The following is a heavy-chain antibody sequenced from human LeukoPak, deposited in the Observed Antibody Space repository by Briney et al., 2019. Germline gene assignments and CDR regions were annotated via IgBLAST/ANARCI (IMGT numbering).Heavy chain of an antibody. Sequence: SETLSLTCNVAGGSIRGDYWSWIRQPPGKGMEWIGYIYSSVSINYNPSLKSRVTMSVDTSKNQFSLKVSSVTAADTAVYYCARVFDSGSQAYFYYMDVWGKGTTVTIFS. CDR3: ARVFDSGSQAYFYYMDV. CDR2: IYSSVSI. J-gene: IGHJ6*03. D-gene: IGHD3-10*01. V-gene: IGHV4-59*01. CDR1: GGSIRGDY.